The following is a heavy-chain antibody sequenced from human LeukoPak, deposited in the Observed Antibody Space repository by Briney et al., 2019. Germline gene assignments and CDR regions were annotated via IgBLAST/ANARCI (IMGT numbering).Heavy chain of an antibody. CDR1: GYTFTGNY. CDR3: ARDGLMLHYYDSRGYGY. Sequence: ASVKVSCKASGYTFTGNYMHWVRQAPGQGLEWMGWINPNSGGTNYAQKFQGRVTMTRDTSISTAYMELSRLRSDDTAVYYCARDGLMLHYYDSRGYGYWGQGTLVTVSS. CDR2: INPNSGGT. V-gene: IGHV1-2*02. J-gene: IGHJ4*02. D-gene: IGHD3-22*01.